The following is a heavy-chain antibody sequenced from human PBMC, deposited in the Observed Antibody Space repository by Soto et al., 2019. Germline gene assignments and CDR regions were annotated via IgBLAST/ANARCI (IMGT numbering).Heavy chain of an antibody. D-gene: IGHD3-3*01. J-gene: IGHJ6*02. CDR1: GNTVTCYH. CDR2: INPNSGGT. V-gene: IGHV1-2*02. CDR3: ARGTRPITLFAVGIPDYGLDV. Sequence: GASVKVSGRASGNTVTCYHMTWVRQSAGQGLEWMGWINPNSGGTNYAQKFQGSVTMTRDTSISTAYMELSRLRSDDTAVYYRARGTRPITLFAVGIPDYGLDVWGHGTTVHVS.